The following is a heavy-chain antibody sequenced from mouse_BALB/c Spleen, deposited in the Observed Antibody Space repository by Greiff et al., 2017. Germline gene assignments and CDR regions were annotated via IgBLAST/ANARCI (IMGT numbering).Heavy chain of an antibody. CDR3: VRQGNWEGWYFDV. CDR1: GFTFNTYA. Sequence: EVKLVESGGGLVQPKGSLKLSCAASGFTFNTYAMNWVRQAPGKGLEWVARIRSKSNNYATYYADSVKDRFTISRDDSQSMLYLQMNNLKTEDTAMYYCVRQGNWEGWYFDVWGAGTTVTVSS. J-gene: IGHJ1*01. V-gene: IGHV10-1*02. CDR2: IRSKSNNYAT. D-gene: IGHD4-1*01.